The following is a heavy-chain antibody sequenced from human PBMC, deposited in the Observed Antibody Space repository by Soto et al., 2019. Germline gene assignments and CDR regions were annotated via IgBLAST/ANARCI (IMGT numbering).Heavy chain of an antibody. CDR2: IYSGGST. V-gene: IGHV3-66*01. CDR1: GFTVSSNY. Sequence: EVQLVESGGGLVQPGGSLRLSCAASGFTVSSNYMSWVRQAPGKGLEWVSVIYSGGSTYYADSVKGRFTISRDNSKNTLYLQMNSLRAEDTAVYYCTRSDMPSTQQWLFPYYYYGMDVWGQGTTVTVSS. CDR3: TRSDMPSTQQWLFPYYYYGMDV. D-gene: IGHD6-19*01. J-gene: IGHJ6*02.